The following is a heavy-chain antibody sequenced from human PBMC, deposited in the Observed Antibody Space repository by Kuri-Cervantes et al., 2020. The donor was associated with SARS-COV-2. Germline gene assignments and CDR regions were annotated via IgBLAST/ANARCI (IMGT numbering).Heavy chain of an antibody. CDR2: IYSGGST. J-gene: IGHJ3*02. Sequence: GGSLRLSCAASGFTVSSNYMSWVRQAPGKGLEWVSVIYSGGSTYYADSVKGRFTIPRDNSKNTLYLQMNSLRAEDTAVYYCATVTPDIVVVPAAIPGAFDIWGQGTMVTVSS. CDR1: GFTVSSNY. V-gene: IGHV3-53*01. CDR3: ATVTPDIVVVPAAIPGAFDI. D-gene: IGHD2-2*02.